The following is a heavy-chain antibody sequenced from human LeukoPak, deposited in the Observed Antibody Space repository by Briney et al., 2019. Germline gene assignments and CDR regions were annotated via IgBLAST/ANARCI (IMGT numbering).Heavy chain of an antibody. Sequence: GESPKISCKSSGYSFTSYWIAWVRQMPGKGLEWMGILYPGDSDTRYSPSFQGQVTISADRSITTAYLQWSSLKASDTAMYYCASSSNPRLLWFGDYWGQGTLVTVSS. D-gene: IGHD3-10*01. CDR3: ASSSNPRLLWFGDY. J-gene: IGHJ4*02. V-gene: IGHV5-51*01. CDR1: GYSFTSYW. CDR2: LYPGDSDT.